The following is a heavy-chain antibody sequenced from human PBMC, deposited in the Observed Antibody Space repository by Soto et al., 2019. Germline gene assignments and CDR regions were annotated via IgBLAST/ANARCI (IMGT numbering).Heavy chain of an antibody. J-gene: IGHJ1*01. V-gene: IGHV3-30*18. CDR3: AKGPDEWIRPVDWDFQH. CDR1: GFTFSSYG. CDR2: ISYDGSNK. Sequence: GGSLRLSCAASGFTFSSYGMHGVRQATDKGLEWVAVISYDGSNKYYADSVKGRFTISRDNSKNTLYLQMNSLRAEDTAVYYCAKGPDEWIRPVDWDFQHWGQGTLVTVSS. D-gene: IGHD5-12*01.